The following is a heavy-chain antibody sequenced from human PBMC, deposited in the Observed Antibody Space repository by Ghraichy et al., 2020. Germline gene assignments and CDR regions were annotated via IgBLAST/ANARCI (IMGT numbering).Heavy chain of an antibody. J-gene: IGHJ4*02. CDR1: GGSFSGYY. CDR2: INHSGST. Sequence: SETLSLTCAVYGGSFSGYYWSWIRQPPGKGLEWIGEINHSGSTNYNPSLKSRVTISVDTSKNQFSLKLSSVTAADTAVYYCATLGAGSDYWGQGTLVTFSS. D-gene: IGHD3-10*01. CDR3: ATLGAGSDY. V-gene: IGHV4-34*01.